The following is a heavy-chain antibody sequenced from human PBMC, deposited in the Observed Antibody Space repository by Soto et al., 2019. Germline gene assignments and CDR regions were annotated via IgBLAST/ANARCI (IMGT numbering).Heavy chain of an antibody. CDR3: ARHVGGLGDLAYNYYSYGMEV. D-gene: IGHD1-20*01. J-gene: IGHJ6*01. CDR2: FHSSGNT. Sequence: SETLSLTCTLSVASIRSSGDYWAWIRQSPWKGLEWIGSFHSSGNTYYNPSLKSRVAIFVDTSKNQFSLKLRSVTAADTAMFYCARHVGGLGDLAYNYYSYGMEVWGQGTTVTVSS. V-gene: IGHV4-39*01. CDR1: VASIRSSGDY.